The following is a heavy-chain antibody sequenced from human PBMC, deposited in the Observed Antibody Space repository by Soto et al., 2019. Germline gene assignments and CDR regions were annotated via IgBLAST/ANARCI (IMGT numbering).Heavy chain of an antibody. CDR1: GGNFKTYN. D-gene: IGHD5-12*01. CDR2: INPLLDET. Sequence: SVKVSCKASGGNFKTYNFIWVRQAPGQGPEWMGKINPLLDETNYAQTFQGRVTFTADKSTGTLYMEINSLTSADTAVYFCARDSPRRWLQYYFDAWGQGALVTVS. V-gene: IGHV1-69*08. CDR3: ARDSPRRWLQYYFDA. J-gene: IGHJ4*02.